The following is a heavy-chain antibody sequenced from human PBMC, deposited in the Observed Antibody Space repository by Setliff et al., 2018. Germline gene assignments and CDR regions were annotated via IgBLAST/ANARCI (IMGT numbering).Heavy chain of an antibody. D-gene: IGHD2-15*01. V-gene: IGHV1-18*01. CDR3: ARDLVGYCSGGSCYDWDY. J-gene: IGHJ4*02. CDR2: ISAYNGNT. CDR1: GYTFTSYG. Sequence: ASVKVSCKASGYTFTSYGISWVRQAPGQGLEWMGWISAYNGNTNYAQKLQGRVTMTTDTSTSTAYMELRSLRSDDTAVYYCARDLVGYCSGGSCYDWDYWGQGTQVTVSS.